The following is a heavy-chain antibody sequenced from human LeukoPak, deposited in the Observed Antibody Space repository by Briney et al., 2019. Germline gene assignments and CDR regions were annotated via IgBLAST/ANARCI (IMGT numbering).Heavy chain of an antibody. J-gene: IGHJ4*02. CDR3: ARDFASAPEGILDY. V-gene: IGHV3-64*01. D-gene: IGHD6-13*01. Sequence: PGGSLRLSCAASGFTFSSYAMHWVRQAPGKGLEYVSAISSNGGSTYYANSVKGRFTISRDNSKNTLYLQMGSLRAEDMAVYYCARDFASAPEGILDYWGQGTLVTVSS. CDR1: GFTFSSYA. CDR2: ISSNGGST.